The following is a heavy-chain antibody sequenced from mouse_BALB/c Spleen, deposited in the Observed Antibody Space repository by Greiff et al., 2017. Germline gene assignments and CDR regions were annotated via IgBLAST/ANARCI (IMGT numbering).Heavy chain of an antibody. CDR2: IDPANGNT. D-gene: IGHD2-3*01. CDR1: GFNFKDSY. V-gene: IGHV14-3*02. CDR3: ARYDGYSDYLDY. Sequence: EVQLQQSGAELVKPGASVKLSCTASGFNFKDSYMHWVKQRPEQGLEWIGRIDPANGNTKYDPKFQGKATITADTSSNTAYLQLSSLTSEDTAVYYCARYDGYSDYLDYGGQGTTLTVSS. J-gene: IGHJ2*01.